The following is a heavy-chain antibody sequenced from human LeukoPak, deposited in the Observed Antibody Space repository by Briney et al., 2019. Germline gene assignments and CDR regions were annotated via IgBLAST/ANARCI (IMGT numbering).Heavy chain of an antibody. V-gene: IGHV1-69*05. D-gene: IGHD6-13*01. CDR1: GGTFSSYA. Sequence: ASVKVSCKASGGTFSSYAISWVRQAPGQGLEWMGRITPIFGTANYAQKFQGRVTITTDESTSTAYMELSSLRSEDTAVYYCARDLSAAAGTAWGQGTLVTVSS. CDR3: ARDLSAAAGTA. CDR2: ITPIFGTA. J-gene: IGHJ4*02.